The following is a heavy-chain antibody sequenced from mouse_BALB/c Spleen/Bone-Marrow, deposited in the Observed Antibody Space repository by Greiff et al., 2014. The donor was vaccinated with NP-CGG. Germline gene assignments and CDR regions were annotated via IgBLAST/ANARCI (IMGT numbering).Heavy chain of an antibody. CDR1: GFNIKDTY. Sequence: VQLQESGAELVKPGASVKLSCTASGFNIKDTYMHWVKQRPEQGLEWIGRIDTSNGNTKYDPKFQGKATITADTSSNTAYLQHISRLTADNTVYYCGAYYYDSSQFAYWGQGTLVTVSA. CDR2: IDTSNGNT. J-gene: IGHJ3*01. D-gene: IGHD1-1*01. V-gene: IGHV14-3*02. CDR3: GAYYYDSSQFAY.